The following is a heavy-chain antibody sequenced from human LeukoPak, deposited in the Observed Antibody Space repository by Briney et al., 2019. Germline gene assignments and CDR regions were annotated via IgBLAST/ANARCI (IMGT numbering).Heavy chain of an antibody. CDR1: GASFSNYC. D-gene: IGHD3-10*01. CDR2: ICYSGST. CDR3: ARDRITMVRGGEKNWFDP. V-gene: IGHV4-59*12. J-gene: IGHJ5*02. Sequence: PSVTLSLTCTVSGASFSNYCWSWIRQPPGKGLEWIGYICYSGSTSYNPSLESRVTISIDTSRNQFSLKLSSVTAADTAVYYCARDRITMVRGGEKNWFDPWGQGTLVTVSS.